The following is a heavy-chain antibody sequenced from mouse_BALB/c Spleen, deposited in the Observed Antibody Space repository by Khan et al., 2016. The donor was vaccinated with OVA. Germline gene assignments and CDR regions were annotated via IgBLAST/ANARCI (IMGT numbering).Heavy chain of an antibody. CDR2: ISTYYGDV. CDR1: GYTFTDYA. D-gene: IGHD1-1*02. V-gene: IGHV1S137*01. Sequence: QVQLQQSGAELVRPGVSVKISCKGSGYTFTDYAMHWVKQSHAKSLEWIGVISTYYGDVDYSQKFKGKATMTVDRSSSTAYMELARLTSEDSAIXYCAGGGKFAYWGRGTLVTVSA. J-gene: IGHJ3*01. CDR3: AGGGKFAY.